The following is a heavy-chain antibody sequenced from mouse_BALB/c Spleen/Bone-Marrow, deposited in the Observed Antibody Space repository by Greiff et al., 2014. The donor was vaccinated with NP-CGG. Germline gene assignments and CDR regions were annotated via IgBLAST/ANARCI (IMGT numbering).Heavy chain of an antibody. J-gene: IGHJ3*01. Sequence: EVQLQQSGAELVKPGASVKLSCTASGFNIKDTYMHWVKQRPEQGLEWIGRIDPANGNTKYDPKFQGKATITADTSSNTAYLQLSSLTSVDTAVYYCATGFAYWGQGTLVTVSA. V-gene: IGHV14-3*02. CDR3: ATGFAY. CDR2: IDPANGNT. CDR1: GFNIKDTY.